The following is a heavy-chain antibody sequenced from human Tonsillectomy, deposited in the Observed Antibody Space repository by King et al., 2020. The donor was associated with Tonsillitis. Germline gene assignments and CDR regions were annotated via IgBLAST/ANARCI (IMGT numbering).Heavy chain of an antibody. CDR2: MSWNSGSI. Sequence: VQLVESGGGLVQPGRSLRLSCAASGFTFDDSSMHWVRQAPGKGLDWVSGMSWNSGSIGYAGSVKGRFTISSDNAKNSPYLQMNSLIAEEPALYYCAKGHDSSGYYYIDDAFDIWGQGTMVTVSS. J-gene: IGHJ3*02. D-gene: IGHD3-22*01. CDR3: AKGHDSSGYYYIDDAFDI. V-gene: IGHV3-9*01. CDR1: GFTFDDSS.